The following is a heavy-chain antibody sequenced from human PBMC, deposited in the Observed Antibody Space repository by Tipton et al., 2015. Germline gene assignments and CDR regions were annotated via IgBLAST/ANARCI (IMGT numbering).Heavy chain of an antibody. Sequence: GLVKPSQTLSLTCGISGDSVSSDSAAWHWIRQSPSRGLEWLGRTYYRSKWYNDYAVSVNSRITINPDTSKNQFSLQLNFVTPEDTAVYYCARELRVSGSYYWFFDLWGRGTLVTVSS. CDR1: GDSVSSDSAA. CDR2: TYYRSKWYN. V-gene: IGHV6-1*01. CDR3: ARELRVSGSYYWFFDL. D-gene: IGHD1-26*01. J-gene: IGHJ2*01.